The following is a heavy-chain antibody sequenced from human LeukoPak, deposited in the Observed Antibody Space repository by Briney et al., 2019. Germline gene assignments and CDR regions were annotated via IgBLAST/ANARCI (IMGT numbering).Heavy chain of an antibody. D-gene: IGHD3-22*01. CDR1: GFTFSDYY. CDR2: LSGSGGST. J-gene: IGHJ4*02. CDR3: AKMFYYDSSGYIFFDY. Sequence: GGSLRLSCAASGFTFSDYYMSWIRQAPGKGLEWVSTLSGSGGSTYYADSVKGRFTISRDNSKNTLYLQMNSLRAEDTAVYYCAKMFYYDSSGYIFFDYWGQGTLVTVSS. V-gene: IGHV3-23*01.